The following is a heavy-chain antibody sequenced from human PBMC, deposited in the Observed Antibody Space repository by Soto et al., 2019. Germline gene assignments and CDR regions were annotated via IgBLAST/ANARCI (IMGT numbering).Heavy chain of an antibody. CDR2: IDPSYSYT. Sequence: PGESLKISCKGSVYSFTSYWISWVCQMPGKGLELMGRIDPSYSYTNYSPSFQGHVTISADKSISTAYLQWSSLKASDTAMYYCARRRATGLYGMDVWGQGTTVTVSS. CDR3: ARRRATGLYGMDV. V-gene: IGHV5-10-1*01. D-gene: IGHD1-26*01. J-gene: IGHJ6*02. CDR1: VYSFTSYW.